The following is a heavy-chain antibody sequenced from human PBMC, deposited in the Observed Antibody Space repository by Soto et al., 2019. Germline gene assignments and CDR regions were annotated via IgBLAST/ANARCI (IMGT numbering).Heavy chain of an antibody. CDR2: ISAYNGNT. CDR3: ARDRYCSGGSCRWFDP. CDR1: GYTFTSYG. Sequence: ASVKVSCKASGYTFTSYGISWVRQAPGQGLEWMGWISAYNGNTNYAQKLQGRVTMTTDTSTSTAYMELRSLRSDDTAVYYCARDRYCSGGSCRWFDPWGQGTLVTVSS. D-gene: IGHD2-15*01. V-gene: IGHV1-18*04. J-gene: IGHJ5*02.